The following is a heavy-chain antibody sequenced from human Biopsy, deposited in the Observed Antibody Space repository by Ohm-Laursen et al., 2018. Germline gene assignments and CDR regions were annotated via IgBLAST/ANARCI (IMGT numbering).Heavy chain of an antibody. CDR1: GYTFIDYY. Sequence: GSSVKVSCKVSGYTFIDYYIHWVRQAPGQGLEWMGWVNPNNGDKKFAPDFQGRLTMTRDKSISTACMELIRLRSDDTAVYYCATKLTGYFHHWGQGTLVIVSS. CDR2: VNPNNGDK. D-gene: IGHD3-9*01. CDR3: ATKLTGYFHH. V-gene: IGHV1-2*07. J-gene: IGHJ1*01.